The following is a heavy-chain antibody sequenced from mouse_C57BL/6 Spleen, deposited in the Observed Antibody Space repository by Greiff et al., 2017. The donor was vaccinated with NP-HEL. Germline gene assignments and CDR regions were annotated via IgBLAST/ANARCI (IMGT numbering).Heavy chain of an antibody. D-gene: IGHD2-12*01. Sequence: EVKVEESGGGLVKPGGSLKLSCAASGFTFSSYAMSWVRQTPEKRLEWVATISDGGSYTYYPDNVKGRFTISRDNAKNNLYLQMSHLKSEDTAMYYCASYGLLYTPFAYWGQGTLVTVSA. CDR1: GFTFSSYA. V-gene: IGHV5-4*03. CDR2: ISDGGSYT. CDR3: ASYGLLYTPFAY. J-gene: IGHJ3*01.